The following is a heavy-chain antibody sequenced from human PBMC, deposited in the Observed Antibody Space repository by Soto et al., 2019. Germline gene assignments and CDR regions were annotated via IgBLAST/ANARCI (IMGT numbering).Heavy chain of an antibody. V-gene: IGHV1-3*01. D-gene: IGHD4-17*01. CDR2: INAGNGNT. J-gene: IGHJ4*02. CDR3: AREGTTVVTPLTYYFDY. CDR1: GYTFTSYA. Sequence: ASVKVSCKASGYTFTSYAMHWVRQAPGQRLEWMGWINAGNGNTKYSQKFQGRVTITRDTSASTAYMELSSLRSEDTAVYYCAREGTTVVTPLTYYFDYWGQGTLVTVSS.